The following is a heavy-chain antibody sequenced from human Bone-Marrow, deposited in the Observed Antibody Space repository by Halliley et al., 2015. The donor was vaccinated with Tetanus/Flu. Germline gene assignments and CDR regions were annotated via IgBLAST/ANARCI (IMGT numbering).Heavy chain of an antibody. CDR2: IIPAFGTG. J-gene: IGHJ4*02. D-gene: IGHD3-22*01. CDR1: GGTFSTYA. Sequence: QLVQSGAEVKKPGSSVKVSCKASGGTFSTYAVSWVRQAPGQGLEWMGGIIPAFGTGTYAQKFQGRVTITADKSTSTACMELRSLRSDDTAVYYCARGVPAEDSSGYNYWGQGTLVTVSS. V-gene: IGHV1-69*06. CDR3: ARGVPAEDSSGYNY.